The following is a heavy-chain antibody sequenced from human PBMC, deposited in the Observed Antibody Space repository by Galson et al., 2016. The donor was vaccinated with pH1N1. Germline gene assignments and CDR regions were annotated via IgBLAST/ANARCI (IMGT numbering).Heavy chain of an antibody. Sequence: SVKVSCKASGGTFKTHTVSWVRQAPGQGLEWMGGINPAFGAPNYAQNFQGGVSITADASRSAAYMELSGLRSYDTAVHYCARGSGRAIGYHYYMDVWGKGTPVIVSS. V-gene: IGHV1-69*13. CDR3: ARGSGRAIGYHYYMDV. D-gene: IGHD3-10*01. J-gene: IGHJ6*03. CDR2: INPAFGAP. CDR1: GGTFKTHT.